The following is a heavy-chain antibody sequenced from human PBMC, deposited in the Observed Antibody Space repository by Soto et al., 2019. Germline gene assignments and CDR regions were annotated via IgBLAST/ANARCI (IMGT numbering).Heavy chain of an antibody. D-gene: IGHD6-13*01. Sequence: PGESLKISCKGSGYSFTSYWIGWVRQMPGKGLEWMGIIYPGDSDTRYSPSFQGQVTISADKSISTAYLQWSSLKASDTAMYYCARREGIAAAGTGDYYYGMDVWGQGTTVTVSS. J-gene: IGHJ6*02. V-gene: IGHV5-51*01. CDR2: IYPGDSDT. CDR1: GYSFTSYW. CDR3: ARREGIAAAGTGDYYYGMDV.